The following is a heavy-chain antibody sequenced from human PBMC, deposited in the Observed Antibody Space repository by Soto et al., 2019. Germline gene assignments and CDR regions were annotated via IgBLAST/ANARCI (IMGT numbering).Heavy chain of an antibody. V-gene: IGHV3-74*01. CDR3: ARSLPGTYGAFDL. D-gene: IGHD1-7*01. CDR2: ISGDGSST. Sequence: LRLSCAASEFTFRSYWMHWVRQSPGKGLVWVSRISGDGSSTNYADSVKGRFTISRDNAKNTVYLQIDSLRAEDTAVYYCARSLPGTYGAFDLWGQGTVVTVSS. CDR1: EFTFRSYW. J-gene: IGHJ3*01.